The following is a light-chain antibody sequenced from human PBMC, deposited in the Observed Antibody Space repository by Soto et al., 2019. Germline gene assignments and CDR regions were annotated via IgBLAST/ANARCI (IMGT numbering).Light chain of an antibody. CDR1: QSVLYSSNNKNY. V-gene: IGKV4-1*01. CDR3: EQYYSPPWT. J-gene: IGKJ1*01. Sequence: MGIDQGPGCLTVSLGKRATINCKSSQSVLYSSNNKNYLAWYQQKPGQPPKLLIYWASTRESGVPDRFSGSGSGTDFTLTISSLQAEDVAVYYCEQYYSPPWTSGQGTKVDI. CDR2: WAS.